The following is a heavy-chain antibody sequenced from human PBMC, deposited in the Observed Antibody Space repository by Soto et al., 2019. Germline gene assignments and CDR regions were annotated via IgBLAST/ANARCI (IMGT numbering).Heavy chain of an antibody. CDR3: EHRHGAAVDTGRNWFDP. V-gene: IGHV2-5*02. J-gene: IGHJ5*02. D-gene: IGHD6-13*01. Sequence: QITLKESGPTLVKPTQTLTLTCTFSGFSLSTSGVSVGWIRQPPGKALQWLARIYWDDDKRYSPSLKSRLTITKDTSKNQVVLPMTNMDPVDTATYYCEHRHGAAVDTGRNWFDPWGQGTLVTVSS. CDR2: IYWDDDK. CDR1: GFSLSTSGVS.